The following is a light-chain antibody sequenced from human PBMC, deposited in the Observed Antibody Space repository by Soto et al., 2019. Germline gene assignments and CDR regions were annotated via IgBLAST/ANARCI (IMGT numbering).Light chain of an antibody. CDR3: RQANSFPHT. CDR2: AAS. CDR1: QVISSW. Sequence: DIQMTQSPSSVSASVGDRVTITCRASQVISSWLAGYQQKPGKAPKLLIYAASSMQSGVPSRFSGGGSGTDFTLTISSLQPEDFATYYCRQANSFPHTFGQGTRLEIK. V-gene: IGKV1-12*01. J-gene: IGKJ5*01.